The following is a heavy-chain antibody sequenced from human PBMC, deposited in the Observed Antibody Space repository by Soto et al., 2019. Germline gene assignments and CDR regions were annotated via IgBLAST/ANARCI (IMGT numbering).Heavy chain of an antibody. Sequence: SETLSLTCAVYGGSFSGYYWSWIRQPPGKGLEWIGEINHSGSTNYNPSLKSRVTISVDTSKNQFSLKLSSVTAADTAVYYCARLTVPQNIYYYYYMDVWGKGTTVTVSS. D-gene: IGHD2-2*01. V-gene: IGHV4-34*01. CDR2: INHSGST. CDR3: ARLTVPQNIYYYYYMDV. CDR1: GGSFSGYY. J-gene: IGHJ6*03.